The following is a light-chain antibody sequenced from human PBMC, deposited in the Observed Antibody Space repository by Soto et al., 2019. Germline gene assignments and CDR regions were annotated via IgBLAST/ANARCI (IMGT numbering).Light chain of an antibody. V-gene: IGKV3-15*01. J-gene: IGKJ2*01. CDR1: QSVGTN. Sequence: EVVWTQSPATLSVSPGERDTLSCRTSQSVGTNLAWYQQKPGQAPRLLMYGAVIRAPGLPDRFRGTGSGTEFTHTSSGLQSDDFARYYCQQDDKGPYTFGQGTKVETK. CDR3: QQDDKGPYT. CDR2: GAV.